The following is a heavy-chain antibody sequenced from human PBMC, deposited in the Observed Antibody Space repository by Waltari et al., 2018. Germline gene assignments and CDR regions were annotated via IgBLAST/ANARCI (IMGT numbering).Heavy chain of an antibody. D-gene: IGHD2-15*01. Sequence: QVQLVQSGAEVKKPGASVKVSCKASGYTFTGYYMHWVRQAPGQGLEWMGRINPNSGGTNYAQKFQGRVTMTRDTSISTAYMELSRLRSDDTAVYYCARGAKCVVMFYWFDPWGQGTLVTVSS. CDR1: GYTFTGYY. V-gene: IGHV1-2*06. CDR2: INPNSGGT. CDR3: ARGAKCVVMFYWFDP. J-gene: IGHJ5*02.